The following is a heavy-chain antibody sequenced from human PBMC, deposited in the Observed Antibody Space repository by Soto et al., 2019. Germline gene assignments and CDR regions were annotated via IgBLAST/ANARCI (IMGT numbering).Heavy chain of an antibody. CDR2: ISAYNGDT. CDR1: GYTFTNYG. D-gene: IGHD6-6*01. CDR3: ARVRQLDGYFYYYMDV. V-gene: IGHV1-18*01. J-gene: IGHJ6*03. Sequence: QVQLLQSGAEVKKPGASVKVSCKASGYTFTNYGITWVRQAPGQGRERMGWISAYNGDTYYTQRHQGRVTMTTDTSTGTAYMELRGLISDDTAVYYCARVRQLDGYFYYYMDVGGKGTTVTVSS.